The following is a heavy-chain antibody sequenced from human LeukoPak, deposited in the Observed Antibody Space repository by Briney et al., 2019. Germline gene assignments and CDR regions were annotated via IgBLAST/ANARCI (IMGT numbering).Heavy chain of an antibody. CDR2: INHSGST. D-gene: IGHD6-13*01. CDR3: ARRGLIAAAVYY. CDR1: GGSFSGYY. J-gene: IGHJ4*02. V-gene: IGHV4-34*01. Sequence: SETLSLTCAVYGGSFSGYYWSWIRQPPGKGLEWIGEINHSGSTNYNPSLKSRVTISVDTSKNQFSLKLSPVTATDTAVYYCARRGLIAAAVYYWGKGTLVTVSS.